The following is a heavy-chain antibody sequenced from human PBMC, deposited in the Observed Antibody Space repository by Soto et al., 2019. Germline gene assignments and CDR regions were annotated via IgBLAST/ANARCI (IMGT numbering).Heavy chain of an antibody. Sequence: SETLSLTCTVSGGSISSNYWTWIRQPPGKGLEWIGYVYNSGSTNYNPSLKSRVTISEDTSESQFSLKVNSMTAADTAVYYCARYRREAVAGYTLDNWGQGILVTVSS. D-gene: IGHD6-13*01. J-gene: IGHJ4*02. CDR1: GGSISSNY. V-gene: IGHV4-59*01. CDR2: VYNSGST. CDR3: ARYRREAVAGYTLDN.